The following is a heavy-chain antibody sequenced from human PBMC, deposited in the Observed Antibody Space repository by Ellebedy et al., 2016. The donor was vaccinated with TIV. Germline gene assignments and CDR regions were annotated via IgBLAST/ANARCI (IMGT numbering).Heavy chain of an antibody. V-gene: IGHV4-59*01. CDR3: ARVKYSSGWPIDY. Sequence: SETLSLXXTGSGGSISSYYWSWIRQPPGKGLEWIGYIYYSGSTNYNPSLKSRVTISVDTSKNQFSLKLSSVTAADTAVYYCARVKYSSGWPIDYWGQGTLGTVSS. CDR1: GGSISSYY. D-gene: IGHD6-19*01. J-gene: IGHJ4*02. CDR2: IYYSGST.